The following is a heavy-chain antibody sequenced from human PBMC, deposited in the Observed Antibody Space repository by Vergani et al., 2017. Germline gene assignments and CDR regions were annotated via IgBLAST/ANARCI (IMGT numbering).Heavy chain of an antibody. CDR1: GGSFSGYY. Sequence: QVQLQQWGAGLLKPSETLSLTCAVYGGSFSGYYWSWIRQPPGKGLECIGEINHSGSPNYNPSLKSRVTISVDTSKNQFSLKLSSVTAADTAAYYCARFVAVRGVNQYYYYGMDVWGQGTTVTVSS. CDR2: INHSGSP. CDR3: ARFVAVRGVNQYYYYGMDV. D-gene: IGHD3-10*01. V-gene: IGHV4-34*01. J-gene: IGHJ6*02.